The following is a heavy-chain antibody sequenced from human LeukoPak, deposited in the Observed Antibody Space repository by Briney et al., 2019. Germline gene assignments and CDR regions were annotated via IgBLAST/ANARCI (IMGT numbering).Heavy chain of an antibody. V-gene: IGHV4-31*03. D-gene: IGHD2/OR15-2a*01. Sequence: PSQTLSLTCTVSGGSISSGGYYWSWIRQHAGKGLEWIGFIHYRGSTFFNPSLQSRVTISVDTSMNQLSLRLTSVTAADTAVYYCATADWEYYFFDYWGQGTLVTVSS. CDR1: GGSISSGGYY. CDR2: IHYRGST. CDR3: ATADWEYYFFDY. J-gene: IGHJ4*02.